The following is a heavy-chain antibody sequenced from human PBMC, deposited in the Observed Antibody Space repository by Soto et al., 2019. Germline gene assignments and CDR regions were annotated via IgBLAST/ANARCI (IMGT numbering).Heavy chain of an antibody. CDR2: IIPILGIA. J-gene: IGHJ4*02. CDR3: ARGRYCSGGSCYPPPDY. CDR1: GGTFSSYT. D-gene: IGHD2-15*01. V-gene: IGHV1-69*02. Sequence: QVQLVQSGAEVKKPGSSVKVSCKASGGTFSSYTISWVRQAPGQGLEWMGRIIPILGIANYAQKFQGRVTITGDKSTSKANMELNSLRSEGTAVYYCARGRYCSGGSCYPPPDYWGQGTLVTVSS.